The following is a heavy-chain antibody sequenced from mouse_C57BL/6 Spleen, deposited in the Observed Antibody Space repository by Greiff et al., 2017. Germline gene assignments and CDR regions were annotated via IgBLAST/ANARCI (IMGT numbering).Heavy chain of an antibody. CDR3: ARRAYGSYFDY. CDR1: GYAFSSYW. CDR2: IYPGDGDT. J-gene: IGHJ2*01. Sequence: VQLQQSGAELVKPGASVKISCKASGYAFSSYWMNWVKQRPGKGLEWIGQIYPGDGDTNYNGKFKGKATLTADKSSSTAYMQLSSLTSEDSAVYFCARRAYGSYFDYWGQGTTLTVSS. D-gene: IGHD1-1*01. V-gene: IGHV1-80*01.